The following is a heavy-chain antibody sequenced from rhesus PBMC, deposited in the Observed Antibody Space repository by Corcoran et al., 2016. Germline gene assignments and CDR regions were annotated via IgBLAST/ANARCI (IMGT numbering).Heavy chain of an antibody. CDR2: SDGNIVLT. CDR3: VRGPYGASVREF. CDR1: GGSITGYY. D-gene: IGHD4-29*01. V-gene: IGHV4-81*01. Sequence: QVTLQQWGEGLVKHSESLSLTCAVYGGSITGYYWSWVGQTPGKGLEWIANSDGNIVLTKYNPSLKNRVTISKDAYKNQFSLKLKSLTSADTAVYFCVRGPYGASVREFWGQGVLVTVAS. J-gene: IGHJ4*01.